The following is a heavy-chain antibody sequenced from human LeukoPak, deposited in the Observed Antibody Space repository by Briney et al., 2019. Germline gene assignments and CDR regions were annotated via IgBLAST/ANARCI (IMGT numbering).Heavy chain of an antibody. Sequence: GRSLRLSCAASGFTFSSYGMHWVRQAPGKGLEWVAVTSYDGSNKYYADSVKGRFTISRDNSKNTLYLQMNSLRAEDTAVYYCAKGMITFGGVSEALDYWGQGTLVTVSS. V-gene: IGHV3-30*18. D-gene: IGHD3-16*01. CDR3: AKGMITFGGVSEALDY. CDR1: GFTFSSYG. J-gene: IGHJ4*02. CDR2: TSYDGSNK.